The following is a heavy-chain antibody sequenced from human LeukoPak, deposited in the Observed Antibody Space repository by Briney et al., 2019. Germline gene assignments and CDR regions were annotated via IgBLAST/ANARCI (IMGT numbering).Heavy chain of an antibody. CDR3: AKAPHYDSAFDY. Sequence: GGSLRLSCAASGFTFSSYAMSWFRQAPGKGLEWVSAISGSGGSTYYADSVKGRFTISRDNSKNTLYLQMNSLRAEDTAVYYCAKAPHYDSAFDYWGQGTLVTVSS. CDR2: ISGSGGST. CDR1: GFTFSSYA. D-gene: IGHD3-22*01. J-gene: IGHJ4*02. V-gene: IGHV3-23*01.